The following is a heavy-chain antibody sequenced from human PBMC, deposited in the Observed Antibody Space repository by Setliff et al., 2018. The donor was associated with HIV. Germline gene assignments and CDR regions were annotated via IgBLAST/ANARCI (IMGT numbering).Heavy chain of an antibody. Sequence: GGSLRLSCAASGFTFSSYWMHWVRQAPGKGLVWVSRIKSDENSITYADSVKGRFTISRDNAKNSLYLQMNSLRAEDTAVYYCARDHSITPPHWGQGTLVTV. CDR3: ARDHSITPPH. CDR1: GFTFSSYW. D-gene: IGHD3-3*02. J-gene: IGHJ4*02. CDR2: IKSDENSI. V-gene: IGHV3-74*01.